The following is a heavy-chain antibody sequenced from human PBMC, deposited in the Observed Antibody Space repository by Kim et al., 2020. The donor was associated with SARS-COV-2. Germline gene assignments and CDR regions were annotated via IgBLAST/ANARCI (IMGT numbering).Heavy chain of an antibody. CDR2: ISWNSGSI. J-gene: IGHJ4*02. D-gene: IGHD2-15*01. V-gene: IGHV3-9*01. Sequence: GGSLRLSCAASGFTFDDYAMHWVRQAPGKGLEWVSGISWNSGSIGYADSVKGRFTISRDNAKNSLYLQMNSLRAEDTALYYCAKGPSEVVAAVYFDYWGQGTLVTVSS. CDR3: AKGPSEVVAAVYFDY. CDR1: GFTFDDYA.